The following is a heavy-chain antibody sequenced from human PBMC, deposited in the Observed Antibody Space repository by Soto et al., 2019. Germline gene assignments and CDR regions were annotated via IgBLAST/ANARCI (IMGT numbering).Heavy chain of an antibody. CDR2: ISSSSSYI. D-gene: IGHD3-9*01. CDR3: ARDLGADYDILTGPGGMDV. CDR1: GFTFSSYS. V-gene: IGHV3-21*01. J-gene: IGHJ6*02. Sequence: GGSLRLSCAASGFTFSSYSMNWVRQAPGKGLEWVSSISSSSSYIYYADSVKGRFTISRDNAKNSLYLQMNSLRAEDTAVYYCARDLGADYDILTGPGGMDVWGQGTTVTVS.